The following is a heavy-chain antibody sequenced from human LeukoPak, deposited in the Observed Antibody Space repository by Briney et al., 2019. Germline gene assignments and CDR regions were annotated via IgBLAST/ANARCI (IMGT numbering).Heavy chain of an antibody. CDR2: IWHDGTNK. V-gene: IGHV3-33*01. CDR1: GFTFSNYG. D-gene: IGHD2-2*01. CDR3: ARGPAAITYYYYYYMDV. J-gene: IGHJ6*03. Sequence: AGGSLRLSCAASGFTFSNYGMHWVRQAPGKGLEWVAVIWHDGTNKYYADFVKGRFTISRDNSNNTLYLRMDSLSAEDTAVYYCARGPAAITYYYYYYMDVWGKGTTVTVSS.